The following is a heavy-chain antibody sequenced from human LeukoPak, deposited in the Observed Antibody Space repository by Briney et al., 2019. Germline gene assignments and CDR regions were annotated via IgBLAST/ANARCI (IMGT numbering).Heavy chain of an antibody. V-gene: IGHV3-23*01. CDR3: AKDEDSSGYHPTY. Sequence: GXSLRLSCAASQFSFRSYAMTWVRQAPGKGLEWVSSISSTGGSTYYADSVKGRFTISRDNSKNTLYLQMNSLGAEDTAVYYCAKDEDSSGYHPTYWGQGTLVTVSS. J-gene: IGHJ4*02. CDR1: QFSFRSYA. D-gene: IGHD3-22*01. CDR2: ISSTGGST.